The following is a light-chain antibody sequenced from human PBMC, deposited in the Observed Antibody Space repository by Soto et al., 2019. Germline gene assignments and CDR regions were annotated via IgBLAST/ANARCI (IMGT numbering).Light chain of an antibody. V-gene: IGKV1-5*01. CDR2: DVS. J-gene: IGKJ1*01. CDR1: QTVERW. Sequence: DIQMTQSPSTLSASVGDRVTITCLASQTVERWLARYQQKPGKAPNLVIADVSSLERGVPSRFSGSGSGTEFTLTISGLQPDDFATYYCQQYKDSVWTFGQGTKVDIK. CDR3: QQYKDSVWT.